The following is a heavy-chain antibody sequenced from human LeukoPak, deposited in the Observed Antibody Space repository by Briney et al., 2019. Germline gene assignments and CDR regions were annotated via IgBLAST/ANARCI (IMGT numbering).Heavy chain of an antibody. D-gene: IGHD6-6*01. CDR2: INSNTGGT. Sequence: ASVKVSFKASGYTFTGYHMHWVRQAPGQGLERMGWINSNTGGTNYAQEFQGRVTMTRDTSISTAYMDLSSLRSDDTAVYYCARDDSSSSANAFDIWGQGTMVSVSS. CDR3: ARDDSSSSANAFDI. J-gene: IGHJ3*02. CDR1: GYTFTGYH. V-gene: IGHV1-2*02.